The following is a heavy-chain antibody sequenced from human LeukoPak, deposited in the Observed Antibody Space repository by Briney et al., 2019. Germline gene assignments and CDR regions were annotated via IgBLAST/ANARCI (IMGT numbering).Heavy chain of an antibody. J-gene: IGHJ4*02. CDR1: GGSISSGGYY. Sequence: SQTLSLTCTVSGGSISSGGYYLSWIRQHPGKGLEWVGYIYYSGSTYYNPSLKSRVTISVDTSKTQFSLKLSSVTAADTAVYYCASRSTAARKVDYWGQGTLVTVSS. CDR3: ASRSTAARKVDY. V-gene: IGHV4-31*03. CDR2: IYYSGST. D-gene: IGHD6-6*01.